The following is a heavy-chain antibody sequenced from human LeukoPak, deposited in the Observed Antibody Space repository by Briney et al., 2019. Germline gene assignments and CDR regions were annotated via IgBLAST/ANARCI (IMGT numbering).Heavy chain of an antibody. J-gene: IGHJ4*02. V-gene: IGHV4-34*01. CDR2: INHSGST. CDR1: GGSFSGYY. Sequence: SETLSLTCAVYGGSFSGYYWSWIRQPPGKGLEWIGEINHSGSTNYNPSLKSRVTISVDTSKNQFSLKLSSVTAADTAVYYCATSPDYPGGFDYWGQGTLVTVSS. D-gene: IGHD4-11*01. CDR3: ATSPDYPGGFDY.